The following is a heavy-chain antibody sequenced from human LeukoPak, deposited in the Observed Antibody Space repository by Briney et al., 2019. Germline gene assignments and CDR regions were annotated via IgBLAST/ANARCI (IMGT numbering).Heavy chain of an antibody. V-gene: IGHV4-59*08. CDR2: IYYSGST. CDR1: GGSISSYY. Sequence: PSETLSLTCTVSGGSISSYYWSWIRQPPGKGLEWIGYIYYSGSTNYNPSLKSRVTISVDTSNNQFSLKLSSVTAADTAVYYCARLSDIVVVPAAMYDYGDYELDYWGQGTLVTVSS. D-gene: IGHD2-2*01. CDR3: ARLSDIVVVPAAMYDYGDYELDY. J-gene: IGHJ4*02.